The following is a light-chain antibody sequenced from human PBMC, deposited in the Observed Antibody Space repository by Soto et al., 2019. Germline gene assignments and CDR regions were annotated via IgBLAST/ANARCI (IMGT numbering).Light chain of an antibody. CDR2: GEA. CDR3: QMYNNWVGT. CDR1: QSISSN. Sequence: ELEMTQSPAMLSLSTGERATLSYRANQSISSNLTWYQRQPGQAPRLLIYGEATRATGIPARFSGSGSGTDFTLTINSLQSEDFAVYYCQMYNNWVGTFGGGTKVDIK. V-gene: IGKV3-15*01. J-gene: IGKJ4*01.